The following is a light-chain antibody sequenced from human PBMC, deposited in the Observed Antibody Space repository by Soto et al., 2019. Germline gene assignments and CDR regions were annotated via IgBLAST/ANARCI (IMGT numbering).Light chain of an antibody. CDR3: QSYDNSLSAWV. Sequence: QSVLTQPPSVSGAPGQRVTISCTGSNSNIGAGYDVHWYQQLPGTAPKLLISGNNNRPSGVPDRFSGSKSGTSASLAITGLQVEDEADYYCQSYDNSLSAWVFGGGTKLTVL. V-gene: IGLV1-40*01. CDR1: NSNIGAGYD. J-gene: IGLJ3*02. CDR2: GNN.